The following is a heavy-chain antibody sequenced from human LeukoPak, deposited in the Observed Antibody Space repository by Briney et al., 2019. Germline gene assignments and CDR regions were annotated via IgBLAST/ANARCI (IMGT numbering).Heavy chain of an antibody. CDR3: ARDQTGVRRPRPFDY. CDR1: GFTFSCYW. J-gene: IGHJ4*02. CDR2: IKQDGSEK. V-gene: IGHV3-7*01. D-gene: IGHD1-1*01. Sequence: PVGSLRLSCAASGFTFSCYWMSWVRQAPGKGLEWVANIKQDGSEKYYVDSVKGRFTISRDNAKNPLYLQMNSLRAEDTAVYYCARDQTGVRRPRPFDYWGQGTLVTVSS.